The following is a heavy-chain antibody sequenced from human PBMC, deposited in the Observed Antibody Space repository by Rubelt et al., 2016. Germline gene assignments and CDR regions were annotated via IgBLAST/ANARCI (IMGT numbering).Heavy chain of an antibody. D-gene: IGHD6-6*01. V-gene: IGHV1-46*01. CDR2: INPSGGST. Sequence: GLEWMGIINPSGGSTSYAQKFQGRVTMTRDTSTSTAYMELRSLRSDDTAVYYCARKPSSSSFYDYWGQGTLVTVSS. CDR3: ARKPSSSSFYDY. J-gene: IGHJ4*02.